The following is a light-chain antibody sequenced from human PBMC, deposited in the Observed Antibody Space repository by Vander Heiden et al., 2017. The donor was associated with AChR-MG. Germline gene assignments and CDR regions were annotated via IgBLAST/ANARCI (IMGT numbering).Light chain of an antibody. CDR2: EAS. J-gene: IGKJ1*01. CDR3: QQRNNGPPTWT. CDR1: QSISSN. Sequence: EMVSTQSPATLSSSPGERATLSCRASQSISSNLAWYQQRPGQAPRLLIYEASNRATGTPARFRGSGSGTDFTLSISSLEPEDFAVYYCQQRNNGPPTWTFGQGTRVEIK. V-gene: IGKV3-11*01.